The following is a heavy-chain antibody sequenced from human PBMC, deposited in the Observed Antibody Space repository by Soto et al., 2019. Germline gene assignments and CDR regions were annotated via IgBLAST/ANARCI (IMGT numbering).Heavy chain of an antibody. Sequence: GGSLRPSCAASGFTFSSYAMSWVRQAPGKGLEWVSAISGSGGSTYYADSVKGRFTISRDNSKNTMYLQMNSLRAEDTAVYYCATGSGWYTLFYYYYGMDVWGQGTTVTVSS. D-gene: IGHD6-19*01. J-gene: IGHJ6*02. CDR2: ISGSGGST. V-gene: IGHV3-23*01. CDR1: GFTFSSYA. CDR3: ATGSGWYTLFYYYYGMDV.